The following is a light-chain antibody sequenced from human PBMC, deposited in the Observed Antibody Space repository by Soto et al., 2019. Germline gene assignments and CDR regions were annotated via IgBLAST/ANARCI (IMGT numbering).Light chain of an antibody. J-gene: IGLJ2*01. Sequence: QSVLTQPPSASGTPGQRVTISCSGSSSNIGSNYVYWYQQLPGTAPKLLIYRNNQRPSGVPDRFSGSKSGTSASLAISGLRSEDQAHYYCAAWDDSLSVHVVFGGGTKVTVL. CDR1: SSNIGSNY. V-gene: IGLV1-47*01. CDR3: AAWDDSLSVHVV. CDR2: RNN.